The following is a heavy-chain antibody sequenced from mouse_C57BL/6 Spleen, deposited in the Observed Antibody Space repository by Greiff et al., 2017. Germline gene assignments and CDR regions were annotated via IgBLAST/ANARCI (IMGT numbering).Heavy chain of an antibody. D-gene: IGHD2-5*01. CDR3: ARKNYINPGFAY. CDR2: INPSNGGT. J-gene: IGHJ3*01. V-gene: IGHV1-53*01. CDR1: GYTFTSSW. Sequence: VQLQQSGTELVKPGASVKLSCKASGYTFTSSWMHWVKQRPGQGLEWIGNINPSNGGTKNNEKFKSKASLTVGKSSSTAYMQLSSLTSEDAAVYYCARKNYINPGFAYWGQGTLVTVSA.